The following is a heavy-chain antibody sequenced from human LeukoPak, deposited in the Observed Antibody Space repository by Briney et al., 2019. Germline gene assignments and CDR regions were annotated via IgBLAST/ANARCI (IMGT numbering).Heavy chain of an antibody. J-gene: IGHJ4*02. CDR1: GFTFSSYG. CDR2: ISGSGGST. D-gene: IGHD6-6*01. CDR3: AKALLTYSSSSDY. V-gene: IGHV3-23*01. Sequence: GGSLRLSCAASGFTFSSYGMSWVRQAPGKGLEWVSGISGSGGSTYYADSVKGRFTISRDNSKNTLYLQMNSLRAEDTAVYYCAKALLTYSSSSDYWGQGTLVTVSS.